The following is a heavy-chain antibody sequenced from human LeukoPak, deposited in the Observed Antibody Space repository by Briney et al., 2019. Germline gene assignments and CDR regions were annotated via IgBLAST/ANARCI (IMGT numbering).Heavy chain of an antibody. V-gene: IGHV3-33*01. CDR2: IWYDGSNK. CDR3: ASSIAVAGTIDY. Sequence: QPGGSLRLSCAASGFTFSSHGTHWVRQAAGKGLEWVAVIWYDGSNKYYADPVKGRFTISRDNSKNTLYLQMNSLRAEDTAVYYCASSIAVAGTIDYWGQGTLVTVSS. CDR1: GFTFSSHG. D-gene: IGHD6-19*01. J-gene: IGHJ4*02.